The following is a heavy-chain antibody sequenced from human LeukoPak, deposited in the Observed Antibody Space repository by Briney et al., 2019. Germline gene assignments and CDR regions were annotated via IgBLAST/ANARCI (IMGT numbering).Heavy chain of an antibody. CDR2: ISGSGGST. CDR1: GFTFSSYA. Sequence: GGSLRLSCAASGFTFSSYAMSWVRQAPGKGLEWASAISGSGGSTYYADSVKGRFTISRDNSKNTLYLQMNSLRAEDTAVYYCAKGCTYYDFWSGYYTGSYYYYYGMDVWGQGTTVTVSS. J-gene: IGHJ6*02. V-gene: IGHV3-23*01. CDR3: AKGCTYYDFWSGYYTGSYYYYYGMDV. D-gene: IGHD3-3*01.